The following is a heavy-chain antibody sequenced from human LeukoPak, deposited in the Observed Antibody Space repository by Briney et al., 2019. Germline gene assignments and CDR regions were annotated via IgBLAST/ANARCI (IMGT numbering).Heavy chain of an antibody. Sequence: GGTLRLSCAASGFIFSHYGMNWVRQAPGKGLEWVSCISGSGSGGSTYYADSVKGRFTISRDNSKNTLYLQMNSLRAEDTAVYYCAKPSIAARPGGYMDVWGKGTTVTVSS. J-gene: IGHJ6*03. CDR2: ISGSGSGGST. CDR3: AKPSIAARPGGYMDV. D-gene: IGHD6-6*01. V-gene: IGHV3-23*01. CDR1: GFIFSHYG.